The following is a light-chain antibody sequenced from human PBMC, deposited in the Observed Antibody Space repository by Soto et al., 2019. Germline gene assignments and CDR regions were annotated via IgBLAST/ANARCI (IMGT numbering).Light chain of an antibody. Sequence: DIVLTQSPVTLYLSPGEIATLSFRASQSVISGYLAWYQQRPGQAPRLLIYRASTRDTGIPDRFSGRGSGTDFTLTIRRLEPEDFAVYYCKQYGTSPWTFGQGTKVDI. CDR3: KQYGTSPWT. V-gene: IGKV3-20*01. J-gene: IGKJ1*01. CDR2: RAS. CDR1: QSVISGY.